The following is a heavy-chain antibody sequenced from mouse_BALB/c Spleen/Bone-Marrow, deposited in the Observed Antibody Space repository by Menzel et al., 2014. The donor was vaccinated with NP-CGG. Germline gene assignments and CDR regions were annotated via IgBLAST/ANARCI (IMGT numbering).Heavy chain of an antibody. J-gene: IGHJ2*01. CDR3: AREGRSHFDH. V-gene: IGHV1-12*01. Sequence: QVQLQQSGAELVKPGASVKMSCKASGYTFTSYNLNWVKQTPGQGLEWIGDIYPGNGDTSYNQRFKGKATLTTDKSSNTANMQFRNVTSEDSAVYDCAREGRSHFDHWGQGTTLTVSS. CDR1: GYTFTSYN. CDR2: IYPGNGDT.